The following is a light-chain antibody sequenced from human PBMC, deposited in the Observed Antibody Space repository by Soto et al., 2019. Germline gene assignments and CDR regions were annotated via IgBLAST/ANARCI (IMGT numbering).Light chain of an antibody. J-gene: IGKJ4*01. Sequence: EIVLTQSPATLSLSRGERATLSCRASQSVSSYLACYQQKPCQAPRLLIYDASNRANGIPARFSGSGSGTDFTLTISSLEPEDFAFYYCQQRSNWLLTVGGGTTVEIK. V-gene: IGKV3-11*01. CDR3: QQRSNWLLT. CDR1: QSVSSY. CDR2: DAS.